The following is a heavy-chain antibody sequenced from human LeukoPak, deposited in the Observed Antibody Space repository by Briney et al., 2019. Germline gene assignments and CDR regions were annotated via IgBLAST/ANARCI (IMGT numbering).Heavy chain of an antibody. CDR3: ARDFRGGSGIDY. V-gene: IGHV1-8*03. Sequence: GASVKVSCKASGGTFSSYAISWVRQAPGQGLEWMGWMNPNSGNTGYAQKFQGRVTITRNTSISTAYMELSSLRSEDTAVYYCARDFRGGSGIDYWGQGTLVTVSS. J-gene: IGHJ4*02. CDR1: GGTFSSYA. CDR2: MNPNSGNT. D-gene: IGHD2-15*01.